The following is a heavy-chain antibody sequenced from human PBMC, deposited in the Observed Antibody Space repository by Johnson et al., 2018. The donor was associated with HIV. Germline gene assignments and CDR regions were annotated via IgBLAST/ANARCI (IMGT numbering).Heavy chain of an antibody. D-gene: IGHD6-13*01. CDR1: GFTFSSYA. Sequence: VLLVESGGGLVKPGGSLRLSCAASGFTFSSYAMSWVRQAPGKGLEWVSDISGSGGSTYYADSVKGRFTISRDNSKNTLYLQMNSLRAEDTAVYYCAKDQWSSSWTNDAFDIWGQGTMVTVSS. J-gene: IGHJ3*02. CDR2: ISGSGGST. CDR3: AKDQWSSSWTNDAFDI. V-gene: IGHV3-23*04.